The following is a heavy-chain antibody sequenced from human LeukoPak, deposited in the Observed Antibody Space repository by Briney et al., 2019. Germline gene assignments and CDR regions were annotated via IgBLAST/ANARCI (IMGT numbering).Heavy chain of an antibody. Sequence: GESLKISCEGSGYSFTSYWISWVRQMPGKGLEWMGKIDPGDSHTTYSPSFLGHVTISVDKSINTAYLQWSSLNASDTATYYCGTIYSYAVDHWGLGTLVIVSS. J-gene: IGHJ4*02. CDR3: GTIYSYAVDH. CDR2: IDPGDSHT. V-gene: IGHV5-10-1*01. D-gene: IGHD3-16*01. CDR1: GYSFTSYW.